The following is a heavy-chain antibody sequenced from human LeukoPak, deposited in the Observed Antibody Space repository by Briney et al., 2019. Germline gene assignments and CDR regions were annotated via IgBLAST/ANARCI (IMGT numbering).Heavy chain of an antibody. D-gene: IGHD4-23*01. CDR2: ISGSGDST. J-gene: IGHJ3*02. CDR3: AKGVETTVVPYDAFDI. Sequence: PGWSLRLSCAASGFTFSSYAMSWVRQAPGKGLEGVSAISGSGDSTYYADSVKGRFTISRDNSKNTQYLQMNSLRAEDTAVYYCAKGVETTVVPYDAFDIWGQGTMVTVSS. CDR1: GFTFSSYA. V-gene: IGHV3-23*01.